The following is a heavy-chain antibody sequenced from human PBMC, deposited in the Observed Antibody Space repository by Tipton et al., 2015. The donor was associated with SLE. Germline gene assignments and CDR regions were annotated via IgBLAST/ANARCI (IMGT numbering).Heavy chain of an antibody. CDR2: IYYSGST. D-gene: IGHD2-15*01. V-gene: IGHV4-39*07. J-gene: IGHJ4*02. CDR3: ASGDYFDY. Sequence: LRLSCAASGFTFSSYSMNWVRQPPGKGLEWIGTIYYSGSTYYNPSLKSRVTISVDTSKNQFSLKLSSVTAADTAVYYCASGDYFDYWGQGTLVTVSS. CDR1: GFTFSSYS.